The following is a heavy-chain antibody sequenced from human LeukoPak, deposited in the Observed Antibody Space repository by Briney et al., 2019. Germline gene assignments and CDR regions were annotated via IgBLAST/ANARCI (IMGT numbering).Heavy chain of an antibody. D-gene: IGHD3-3*01. Sequence: GGSLRLSCAASGFTFSSYAMHWVRQAPGKGLEWVSSISSSSSYIYYADSVKGRFTISRDNAKNSLYLQMNSLRAEDTAAYYCARSGSIFGVVRPIDYWGQGTLVTVSS. CDR1: GFTFSSYA. CDR3: ARSGSIFGVVRPIDY. CDR2: ISSSSSYI. V-gene: IGHV3-21*01. J-gene: IGHJ4*02.